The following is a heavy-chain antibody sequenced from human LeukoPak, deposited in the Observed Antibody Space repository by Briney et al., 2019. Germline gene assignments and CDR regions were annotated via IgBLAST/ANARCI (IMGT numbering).Heavy chain of an antibody. V-gene: IGHV4-59*01. CDR3: AREKYYDSSGTI. CDR1: GGSISSYY. CDR2: IYYSGST. D-gene: IGHD3-22*01. Sequence: SETLSLTCTVSGGSISSYYWSWIRQPPGKGLEWIGYIYYSGSTNYNPSLKSRVTISVDTSKNQFSLKLSSATAADTAVYYCAREKYYDSSGTIWGQGTLVTVSS. J-gene: IGHJ4*02.